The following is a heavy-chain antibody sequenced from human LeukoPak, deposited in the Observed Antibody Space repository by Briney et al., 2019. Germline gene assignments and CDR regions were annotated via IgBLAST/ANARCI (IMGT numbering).Heavy chain of an antibody. J-gene: IGHJ3*02. CDR2: MNPNSGNT. CDR3: ARDGPPLWVVVAASIDAFDI. D-gene: IGHD2-15*01. CDR1: GYTFTSYD. Sequence: ASVKVSCKASGYTFTSYDINWVRQATGQGLEWMGWMNPNSGNTGYAQKFQGRVTITRNTSISTAYMELSSLRSEDTAVYYCARDGPPLWVVVAASIDAFDIWGQGTMVTVSS. V-gene: IGHV1-8*03.